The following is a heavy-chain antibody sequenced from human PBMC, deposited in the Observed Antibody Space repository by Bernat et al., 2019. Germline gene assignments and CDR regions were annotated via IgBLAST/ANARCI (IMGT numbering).Heavy chain of an antibody. CDR2: TWYDGSNT. V-gene: IGHV3-33*01. CDR1: GFTFSAFG. J-gene: IGHJ4*02. Sequence: QVQLVESGGGVVQPGRSLRLSCAASGFTFSAFGMHWVRQAPGKGLEWVAVTWYDGSNTHYADFVKGRFTISRDNAKNSLYLQMNSLRAEDTALYYCARDRDYDSSGTFDYWGQGTLVTVSS. D-gene: IGHD3-22*01. CDR3: ARDRDYDSSGTFDY.